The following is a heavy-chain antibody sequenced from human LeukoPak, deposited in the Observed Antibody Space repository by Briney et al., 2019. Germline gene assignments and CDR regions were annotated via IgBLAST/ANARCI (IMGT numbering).Heavy chain of an antibody. CDR1: GFTFGDYP. V-gene: IGHV3-49*04. CDR2: IRSNSYGGTT. Sequence: PGGSLRLSCTCSGFTFGDYPMNWVRQAPGKGLEWVGFIRSNSYGGTTDFAASVKGRFTISRDDSASIAYLQMNSLKTEDTAVYYCTRGRYDFWSAYYSGIDALDLWGKGTMVTVSS. D-gene: IGHD3-3*01. CDR3: TRGRYDFWSAYYSGIDALDL. J-gene: IGHJ3*01.